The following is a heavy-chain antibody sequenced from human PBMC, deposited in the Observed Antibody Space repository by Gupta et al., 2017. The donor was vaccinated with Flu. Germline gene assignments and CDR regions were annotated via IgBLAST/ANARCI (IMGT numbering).Heavy chain of an antibody. CDR1: GYTFVTYG. D-gene: IGHD5-24*01. V-gene: IGHV1-18*01. CDR2: VSTHNGDT. CDR3: GRDAIYRDHIDY. Sequence: QVQLVQSGAELKRPGASVKVSCNTFGYTFVTYGITWVRQAPGQGLEWLGGVSTHNGDTMYAPKVQGRVSMTIDTPTRTVYMELRSLRPDDTAVYYCGRDAIYRDHIDYWGQGTPVNVSS. J-gene: IGHJ4*02.